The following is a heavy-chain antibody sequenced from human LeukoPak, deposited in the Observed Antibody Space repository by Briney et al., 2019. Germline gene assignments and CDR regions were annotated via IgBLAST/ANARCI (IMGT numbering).Heavy chain of an antibody. V-gene: IGHV3-23*01. CDR2: ISGSGGST. CDR3: AKEGFYCSGGSCYPDY. J-gene: IGHJ4*02. D-gene: IGHD2-15*01. CDR1: GFTFSSYA. Sequence: GESLRLSCAASGFTFSSYAMSWVRQAPGKGLEWVSAISGSGGSTYYADSVKGRFTISRDNSKNTLYLQMNSLRAGDTAVYYCAKEGFYCSGGSCYPDYWGQGTLVTVSS.